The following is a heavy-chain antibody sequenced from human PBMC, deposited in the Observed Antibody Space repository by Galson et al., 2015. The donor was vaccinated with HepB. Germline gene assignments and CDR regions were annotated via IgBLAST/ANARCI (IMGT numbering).Heavy chain of an antibody. Sequence: SLRLSCAASGFTVSSNYMSWVRQAPGKGLEWVSVIYSGGSTYYADSVKGRFTISRDNSKNTLYLQMNSLRAEDTAVYYCARGTPSHYSHYGASFDYWGQGTLVTVSS. CDR2: IYSGGST. D-gene: IGHD4-17*01. CDR3: ARGTPSHYSHYGASFDY. CDR1: GFTVSSNY. J-gene: IGHJ4*02. V-gene: IGHV3-53*01.